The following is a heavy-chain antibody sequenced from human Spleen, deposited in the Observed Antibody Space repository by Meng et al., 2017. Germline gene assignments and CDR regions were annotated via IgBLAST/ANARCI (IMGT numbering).Heavy chain of an antibody. CDR1: GGSISSSSYY. V-gene: IGHV4-39*07. CDR2: IYYSGST. CDR3: ARGGSGPWDY. Sequence: GSLRLSCTVSGGSISSSSYYWGWIRQPPGKGLEWIGSIYYSGSTYYNPSLKSRVTISVDTSKNQFSLKLSSVTAADTAVYYCARGGSGPWDYWGQGTLVTVSS. J-gene: IGHJ4*02. D-gene: IGHD1-26*01.